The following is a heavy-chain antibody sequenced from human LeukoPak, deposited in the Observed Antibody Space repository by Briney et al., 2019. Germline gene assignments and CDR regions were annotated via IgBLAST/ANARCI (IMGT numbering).Heavy chain of an antibody. V-gene: IGHV3-23*01. CDR3: AKGTGYCDSSGYDPFDI. J-gene: IGHJ3*02. Sequence: GGSLRLSCAASGFTFSSYAMSWVRQAPGKGLEWVSAISGSGGSTYYADSVKGWFTISRDNSKNTLYLQMNSLRAEDTAVYYCAKGTGYCDSSGYDPFDIWGQGTMVTVSS. D-gene: IGHD3-22*01. CDR2: ISGSGGST. CDR1: GFTFSSYA.